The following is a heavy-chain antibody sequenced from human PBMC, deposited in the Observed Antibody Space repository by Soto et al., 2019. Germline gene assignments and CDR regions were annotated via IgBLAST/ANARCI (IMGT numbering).Heavy chain of an antibody. V-gene: IGHV3-23*01. CDR1: GFTFSSYG. CDR3: AREGDWYGTVCFDS. D-gene: IGHD1-1*01. Sequence: QSGGSLRLSCAASGFTFSSYGMSWVRQAPGKGLEWVAGIPVIGERRYYADSVKGRFTISRDNAKNTLYLQMNSLRVEDAAVYFCAREGDWYGTVCFDSWGQGTLVTVSS. J-gene: IGHJ4*02. CDR2: IPVIGERR.